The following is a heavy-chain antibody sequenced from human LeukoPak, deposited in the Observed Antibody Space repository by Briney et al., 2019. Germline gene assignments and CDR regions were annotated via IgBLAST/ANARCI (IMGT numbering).Heavy chain of an antibody. CDR1: GFIFGSYW. V-gene: IGHV3-7*05. J-gene: IGHJ4*02. CDR2: IKQDGSER. CDR3: AGGNYFDF. Sequence: VGSLRLSCAASGFIFGSYWMSWVRQAPGKGLEWVANIKQDGSERYYVDSVRGRFTISRDNAKDSLFLQMNSLRVEDTAIYYCAGGNYFDFWGQGTLVTVSS.